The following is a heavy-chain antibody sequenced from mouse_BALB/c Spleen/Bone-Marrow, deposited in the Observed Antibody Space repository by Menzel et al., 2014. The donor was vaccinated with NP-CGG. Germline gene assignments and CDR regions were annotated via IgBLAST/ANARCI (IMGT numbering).Heavy chain of an antibody. CDR1: GYTFTSYW. CDR2: IYPGDGDT. Sequence: VQRVESGAELARPGASVKLSCKASGYTFTSYWMQWVKQRPGQGLEWIGAIYPGDGDTRYTQKFKGKATLTADKSSSTAYMQLSSLASEDSAVYYCARRYGSSYCWYFDVWGAGTTVTVSS. D-gene: IGHD1-1*01. V-gene: IGHV1-87*01. J-gene: IGHJ1*01. CDR3: ARRYGSSYCWYFDV.